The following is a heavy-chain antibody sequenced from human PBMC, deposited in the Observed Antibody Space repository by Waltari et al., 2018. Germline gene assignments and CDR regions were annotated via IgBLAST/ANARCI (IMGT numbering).Heavy chain of an antibody. V-gene: IGHV4-38-2*01. D-gene: IGHD5-12*01. CDR3: SRASRGSWKQWVQFVDY. Sequence: QVQLQESGPAMVQPSDTLSLNCAVSGGSLSGAYGWNWIRQVPGERLEWIGTLYGIGGSTYYNSSLRSRVTMSKDSSKNQFSLQLTSVTVADTAVYYCSRASRGSWKQWVQFVDYWGQGALVTGSS. CDR1: GGSLSGAYG. CDR2: LYGIGGST. J-gene: IGHJ4*02.